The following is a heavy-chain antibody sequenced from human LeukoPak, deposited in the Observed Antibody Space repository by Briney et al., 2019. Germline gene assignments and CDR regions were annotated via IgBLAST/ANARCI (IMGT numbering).Heavy chain of an antibody. CDR1: GFTFSSYG. V-gene: IGHV3-23*01. J-gene: IGHJ4*02. D-gene: IGHD2-21*02. CDR3: AKSLGIVVVTANFDY. CDR2: FSGSGGRT. Sequence: GGSLRLSCEASGFTFSSYGMTWVRQAPGKGLEWVAAFSGSGGRTYYADSVKGRFTISRDNSKNTVYLQMSSLRAEDTAIYYCAKSLGIVVVTANFDYWGQGTLVSVSS.